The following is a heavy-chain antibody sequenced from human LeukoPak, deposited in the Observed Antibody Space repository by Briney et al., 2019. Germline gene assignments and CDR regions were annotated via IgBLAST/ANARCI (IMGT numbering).Heavy chain of an antibody. J-gene: IGHJ4*02. V-gene: IGHV4-59*01. D-gene: IGHD2-2*01. CDR1: GGSINNYY. CDR2: IYYSGTT. CDR3: ARVEGFYCSSSSCPLDH. Sequence: SETLSLTCTVSGGSINNYYWSWIRQPPGKGLEWLGYIYYSGTTNYNPSLKSRVSISVDTSKNQFSLKLSSVTAADTAVYYCARVEGFYCSSSSCPLDHWGQGTLVTVSS.